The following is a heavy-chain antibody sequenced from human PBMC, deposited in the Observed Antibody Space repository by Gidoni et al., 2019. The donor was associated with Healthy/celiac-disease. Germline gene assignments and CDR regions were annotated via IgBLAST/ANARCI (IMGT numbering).Heavy chain of an antibody. CDR1: GGSISSYY. Sequence: QVQLQESGPGLVKPSETLSLTCTVSGGSISSYYWSWIRQPPGKGLEWIGYIYYSGSTNYNPSLKSRVTISVDTSKNQFSLKLSSVTAADTAVYYCARGVAARPDYYYYGMDVWGQGTTVTVSS. V-gene: IGHV4-59*01. J-gene: IGHJ6*02. CDR2: IYYSGST. D-gene: IGHD6-6*01. CDR3: ARGVAARPDYYYYGMDV.